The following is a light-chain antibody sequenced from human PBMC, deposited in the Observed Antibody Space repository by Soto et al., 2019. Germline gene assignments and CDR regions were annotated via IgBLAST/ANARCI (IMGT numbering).Light chain of an antibody. CDR1: QSVSSY. J-gene: IGKJ2*01. CDR3: QQRSNWLYT. V-gene: IGKV3-11*01. CDR2: GAS. Sequence: EIVLTQSPATLSLSPGERATLSCRASQSVSSYLAWYQQKPGQAPRLLIYGASNRATGIPARFSGSGSGTDLTLTISSLEPEDFAVYYCQQRSNWLYTFGQGTKLEIK.